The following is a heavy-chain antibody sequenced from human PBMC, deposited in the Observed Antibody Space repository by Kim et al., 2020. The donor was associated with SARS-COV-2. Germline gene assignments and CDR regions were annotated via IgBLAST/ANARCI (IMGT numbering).Heavy chain of an antibody. CDR1: GFTLNNYW. V-gene: IGHV3-74*01. CDR2: ISADGINT. Sequence: WGSLRLSCAVSGFTLNNYWMHWVRQVPGKGLEWLSRISADGINTVYADSVKGRFTISRDTAKNTVYLQMNSLRGEDTAVYYCTSHRGGWRSDYWGQGTLVTVSS. J-gene: IGHJ4*02. D-gene: IGHD6-19*01. CDR3: TSHRGGWRSDY.